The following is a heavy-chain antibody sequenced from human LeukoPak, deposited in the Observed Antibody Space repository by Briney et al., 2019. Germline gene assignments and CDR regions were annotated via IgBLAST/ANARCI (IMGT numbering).Heavy chain of an antibody. CDR1: GFTFNYYS. J-gene: IGHJ4*02. V-gene: IGHV3-30*03. CDR3: ARDRPFGGVLDFDY. Sequence: GGSLRLSCSASGFTFNYYSMNWVRQAPGEGLEWVAVISYDGSNKYYADSVKGRFTISRDSSKNTLYLQMNSLRAEDTAVYYCARDRPFGGVLDFDYWGQGTLVTVSS. CDR2: ISYDGSNK. D-gene: IGHD3-16*01.